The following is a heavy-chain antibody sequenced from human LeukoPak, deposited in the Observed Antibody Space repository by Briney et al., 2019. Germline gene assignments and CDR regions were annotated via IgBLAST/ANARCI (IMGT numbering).Heavy chain of an antibody. CDR3: ARDPGYCDNTSCYAANFDY. Sequence: GGSLRLSCAAPVFSVGSNYMSSVRQAPGRGLECVSVIYSGGNTYYADSVKGRFAISRDNSKNTLYLQMNSLRAEDTAVYYCARDPGYCDNTSCYAANFDYWGQGTLVTVSS. D-gene: IGHD2-2*01. CDR2: IYSGGNT. V-gene: IGHV3-66*01. CDR1: VFSVGSNY. J-gene: IGHJ4*02.